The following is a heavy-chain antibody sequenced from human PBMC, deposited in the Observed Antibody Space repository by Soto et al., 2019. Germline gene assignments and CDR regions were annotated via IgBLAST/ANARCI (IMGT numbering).Heavy chain of an antibody. CDR2: VTGDGGT. CDR1: GFTVSSHA. J-gene: IGHJ3*02. Sequence: EVQVLESGGGLVQPGGSLRLSCEGSGFTVSSHAMTWIRQAPGKGPEWVSTVTGDGGTSYADSVQGRFAMSRDTSENTLYLQMNSRGAEDTAAYYCAPHVSCSGGSCQYDAFAIRGQGTMVTVSS. D-gene: IGHD2-15*01. V-gene: IGHV3-23*01. CDR3: APHVSCSGGSCQYDAFAI.